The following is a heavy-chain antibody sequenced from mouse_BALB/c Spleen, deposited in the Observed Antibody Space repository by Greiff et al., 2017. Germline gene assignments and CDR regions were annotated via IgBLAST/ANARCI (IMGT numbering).Heavy chain of an antibody. CDR3: ARHRADYYAMDY. D-gene: IGHD3-1*01. V-gene: IGHV5-12-2*01. CDR2: ISNGGGST. J-gene: IGHJ4*01. Sequence: EVMLVESGGGLVQPGGSLKLSCAASGFTFSSYTMSWVRQTPEKRLEWVAYISNGGGSTYYPDTVKGRFTISRDNAKNTLYLQMSSLKSEDTAMYYCARHRADYYAMDYWGQGTSVTVSS. CDR1: GFTFSSYT.